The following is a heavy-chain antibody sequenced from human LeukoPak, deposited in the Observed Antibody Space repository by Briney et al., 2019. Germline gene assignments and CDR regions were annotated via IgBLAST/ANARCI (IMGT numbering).Heavy chain of an antibody. D-gene: IGHD6-13*01. Sequence: PAGSLILSCAASGFTFSTYAMSWVRQAPGKGLDWVSGISGRGGTTYYADSVKGRFTISRDNSKNTLYLQMSSLRAEDTAVYYCAKDQISHSYSSTAPRFDPWGQGTLVTVSS. J-gene: IGHJ5*02. CDR2: ISGRGGTT. CDR3: AKDQISHSYSSTAPRFDP. V-gene: IGHV3-23*01. CDR1: GFTFSTYA.